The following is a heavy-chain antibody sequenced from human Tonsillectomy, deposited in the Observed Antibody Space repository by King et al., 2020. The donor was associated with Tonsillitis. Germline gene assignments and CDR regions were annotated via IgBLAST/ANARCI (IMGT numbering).Heavy chain of an antibody. CDR3: AKEGPVVRGIIINALEI. CDR2: ITPVFGTA. D-gene: IGHD3-10*01. V-gene: IGHV1-69*01. J-gene: IGHJ3*02. CDR1: GGTFSSYG. Sequence: QLVQSGAEVKKPGSSVKVSCKASGGTFSSYGIKWVRQAPGQGLEWMGGITPVFGTANNAQKFQGRVTFSADASTGTVSMELSNLRSEETAVYYCAKEGPVVRGIIINALEIWGQGTMVIVS.